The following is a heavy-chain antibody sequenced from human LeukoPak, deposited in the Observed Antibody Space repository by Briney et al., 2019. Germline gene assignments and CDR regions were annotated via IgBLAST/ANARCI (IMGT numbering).Heavy chain of an antibody. V-gene: IGHV4-39*01. J-gene: IGHJ4*02. CDR2: IYYSGST. CDR1: GGSISSSSYY. CDR3: ARLYYDSSGYYQICYFDY. Sequence: SETLSLTCTVSGGSISSSSYYWGWIRQPPGKGLEWIGRIYYSGSTYYNPSLKSRVTISVDTSKNQFSLNLSSVTAADTAVYYCARLYYDSSGYYQICYFDYWGQGTLVTVSS. D-gene: IGHD3-22*01.